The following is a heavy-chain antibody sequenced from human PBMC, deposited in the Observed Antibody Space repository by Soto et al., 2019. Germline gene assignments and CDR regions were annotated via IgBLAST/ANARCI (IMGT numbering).Heavy chain of an antibody. CDR2: IYPGDSDT. D-gene: IGHD2-15*01. Sequence: GESLKISCKGSGYSFTSYWIGWVRQMPGKGLEWMGIIYPGDSDTRYSPSFQGQVTISADKSISTAYLQWSSLKASDTAMYYCARAIGYCSGGSCYTPDYYYGMDVWGQGTTVTVSS. CDR3: ARAIGYCSGGSCYTPDYYYGMDV. J-gene: IGHJ6*02. V-gene: IGHV5-51*01. CDR1: GYSFTSYW.